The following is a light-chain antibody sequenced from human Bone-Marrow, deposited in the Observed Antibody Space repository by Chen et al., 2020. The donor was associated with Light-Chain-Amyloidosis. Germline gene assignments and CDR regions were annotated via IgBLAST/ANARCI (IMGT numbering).Light chain of an antibody. CDR1: SSDVGGYIF. CDR3: SSYTRSSTWV. CDR2: DVS. V-gene: IGLV2-14*03. Sequence: QSALTQPASGSGSPGQSITISCSGTSSDVGGYIFVSWYQQHPGEAPKLIIYDVSNRPAGVSNRFSASKSGNTASLTISGLQAEDEADYYCSSYTRSSTWVFGGGTKVTVL. J-gene: IGLJ3*02.